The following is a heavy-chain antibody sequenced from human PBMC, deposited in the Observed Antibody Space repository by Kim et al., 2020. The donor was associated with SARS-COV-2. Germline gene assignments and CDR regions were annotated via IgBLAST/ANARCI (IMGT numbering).Heavy chain of an antibody. Sequence: ASVKVSCKVSGYTLTELSMHWVRQAPGKGLEWMGGFDPEDGETIYAQKFQGRVTMTEDTSTDTAYMELSSLRSEDTAVYYCATAQPVYDIYGSYCYYGRDVWGQGTTVTVSS. V-gene: IGHV1-24*01. CDR1: GYTLTELS. D-gene: IGHD3-9*01. J-gene: IGHJ6*02. CDR2: FDPEDGET. CDR3: ATAQPVYDIYGSYCYYGRDV.